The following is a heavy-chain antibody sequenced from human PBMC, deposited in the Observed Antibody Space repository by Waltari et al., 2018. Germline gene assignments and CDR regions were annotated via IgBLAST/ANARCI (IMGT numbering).Heavy chain of an antibody. V-gene: IGHV4-38-2*01. CDR1: GYSISRGYH. CDR3: ARRGYSGYAIFDY. CDR2: IYHSGST. Sequence: QVQLKESGPGLVKPSETVYLTCAVPGYSISRGYHRGCLRQPPGRGLEWMGIIYHSGSTYYNPSLKSRVTISVDTSKNQFSLKLSSVTAADTAVYYCARRGYSGYAIFDYWGQGTLVTVSS. J-gene: IGHJ4*02. D-gene: IGHD5-12*01.